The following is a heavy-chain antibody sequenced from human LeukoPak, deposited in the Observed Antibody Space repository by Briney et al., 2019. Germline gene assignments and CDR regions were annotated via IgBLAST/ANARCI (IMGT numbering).Heavy chain of an antibody. CDR1: GVSISNHY. D-gene: IGHD3-10*01. V-gene: IGHV4-59*08. Sequence: PSETLSLTCTVSGVSISNHYWTWIRQSPGKGLEWIGHISGTGTTNYNPSLERRVTISSDTSNSQFSLKLSSVTAADTAVYYCATSPRGTEYFHHWGQGTLVTVSS. J-gene: IGHJ1*01. CDR2: ISGTGTT. CDR3: ATSPRGTEYFHH.